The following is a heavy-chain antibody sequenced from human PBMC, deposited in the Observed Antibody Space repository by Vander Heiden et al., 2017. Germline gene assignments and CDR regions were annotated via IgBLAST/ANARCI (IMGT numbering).Heavy chain of an antibody. V-gene: IGHV3-48*03. D-gene: IGHD6-13*01. CDR3: ARDLAAAGTVFWFDP. J-gene: IGHJ5*02. CDR2: ISSSGSTI. Sequence: EVQLVESGGGLVQPGGSLRLSCAASGFTSSSYEMNWVRQAPVKGLEWVSYISSSGSTIYYADSVKGRFTISRDNAKNSLYLQMNSLRAEDTAVYYCARDLAAAGTVFWFDPWGQGTLVTVSS. CDR1: GFTSSSYE.